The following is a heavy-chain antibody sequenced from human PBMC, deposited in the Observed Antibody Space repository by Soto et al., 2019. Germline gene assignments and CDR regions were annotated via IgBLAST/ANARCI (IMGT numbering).Heavy chain of an antibody. CDR2: ISPIFDTT. CDR1: GYTFSSSG. D-gene: IGHD2-21*02. V-gene: IGHV1-69*13. CDR3: ARAHILVSVTLHENYFES. J-gene: IGHJ4*02. Sequence: SVKVSCKASGYTFSSSGISWVRQAPGQGLEWMGGISPIFDTTNYAQKLQGRITIIADESTNTVYMELRNLRSADTAVYYCARAHILVSVTLHENYFESWGPGTLV.